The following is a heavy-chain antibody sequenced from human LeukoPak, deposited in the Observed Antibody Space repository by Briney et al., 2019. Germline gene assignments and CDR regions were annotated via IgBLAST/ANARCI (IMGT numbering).Heavy chain of an antibody. CDR1: GYTFISYD. J-gene: IGHJ4*02. CDR3: ARARPGPDYLDDDY. V-gene: IGHV1-8*01. CDR2: MNPNSGNT. D-gene: IGHD5-12*01. Sequence: ASVKVSCKASGYTFISYDINWVRQATGQGLEWMGWMNPNSGNTGYAQKFQGRVTMTRNTSISTAYMELSSLRSEDTAVYYCARARPGPDYLDDDYWGQGTLVTVSS.